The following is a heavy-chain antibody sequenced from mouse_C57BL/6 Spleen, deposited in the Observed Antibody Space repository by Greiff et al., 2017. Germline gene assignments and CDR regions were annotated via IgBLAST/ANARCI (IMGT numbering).Heavy chain of an antibody. Sequence: QVHVKQPGAELVRPGSSVKLSCKASGYTFTSYWMHWVKQRPIQGLEWIGNIDPSDSETHYNQKFKDKATLTVDKSSSTAYMQLSSLTLADSAVDYCARWGLDGYCDYWGQGTTLTVSS. J-gene: IGHJ2*01. D-gene: IGHD2-3*01. CDR3: ARWGLDGYCDY. CDR2: IDPSDSET. CDR1: GYTFTSYW. V-gene: IGHV1-52*01.